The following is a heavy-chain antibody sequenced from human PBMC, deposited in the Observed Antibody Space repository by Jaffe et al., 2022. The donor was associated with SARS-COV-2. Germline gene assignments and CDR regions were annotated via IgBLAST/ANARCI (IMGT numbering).Heavy chain of an antibody. CDR1: GFTFSSYW. CDR3: ARDGRWLRWGAFDI. V-gene: IGHV3-7*01. J-gene: IGHJ3*02. Sequence: EVQLVESGGGLVQPGGSLRLSCAASGFTFSSYWMSWVRQAPGKGLEWVANINQDGSEKYYVDSVKGRFTISRDNAKNSLYLQMNSLRAEDTAVYYCARDGRWLRWGAFDIWGQGTMVTVSS. D-gene: IGHD5-12*01. CDR2: INQDGSEK.